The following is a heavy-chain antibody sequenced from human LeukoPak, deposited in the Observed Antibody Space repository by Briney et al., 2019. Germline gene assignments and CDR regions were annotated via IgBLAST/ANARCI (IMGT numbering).Heavy chain of an antibody. CDR2: INPNSGGT. J-gene: IGHJ4*02. CDR1: GYTFTGYY. V-gene: IGHV1-2*06. CDR3: ARCQFGGYKFDY. Sequence: ASVKVSCKASGYTFTGYYMHWVRQAPGQGLEWMGRINPNSGGTNYGQKFQGRVTMNRDTSISTAYMELSRLRSDDTAVYYCARCQFGGYKFDYWGQGTLVTVSS. D-gene: IGHD2-15*01.